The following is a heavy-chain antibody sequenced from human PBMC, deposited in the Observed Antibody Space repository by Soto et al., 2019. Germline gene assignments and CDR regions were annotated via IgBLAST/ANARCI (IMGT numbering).Heavy chain of an antibody. V-gene: IGHV1-8*01. D-gene: IGHD4-17*01. CDR1: GYPFPTYD. CDR3: AREISDYAGY. Sequence: QVQLVQSGAEVKNPGASVKVSCKASGYPFPTYDINWLRQAAGQGLEWMGWMNPNNGDTAYAQKFQGRVTMTRDTSISTAYMELTILRSEDTAVYYCAREISDYAGYWGQGTLVTVSS. J-gene: IGHJ4*02. CDR2: MNPNNGDT.